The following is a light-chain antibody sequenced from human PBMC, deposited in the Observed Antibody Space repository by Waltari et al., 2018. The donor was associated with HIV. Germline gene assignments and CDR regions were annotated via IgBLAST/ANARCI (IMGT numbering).Light chain of an antibody. CDR3: QSWDDSLSGYV. Sequence: QSVLTQPPSLSGAPRLRVTIPCTGSQSNIGAGSASPRYQQVPGTAPKLLIYGNNNRPSGVPERFSGAKSDTSASLAITGLQAEDEADYYCQSWDDSLSGYVFGTGSKVTVL. V-gene: IGLV1-40*01. CDR1: QSNIGAGSA. CDR2: GNN. J-gene: IGLJ1*01.